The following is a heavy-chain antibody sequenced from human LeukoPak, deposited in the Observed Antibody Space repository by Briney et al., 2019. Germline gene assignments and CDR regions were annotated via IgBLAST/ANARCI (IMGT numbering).Heavy chain of an antibody. CDR1: GFTFSSYA. J-gene: IGHJ4*02. Sequence: PGGSLRLSCAASGFTFSSYAVSWVRQAPGKGLEWVSTISGSGDYTFYAASVKGRFTISRDSSKNTLYLQMNSLRAEDTAVYYCAKSRGESRGASNYWGQGTLVTVSS. D-gene: IGHD1-26*01. CDR3: AKSRGESRGASNY. V-gene: IGHV3-23*01. CDR2: ISGSGDYT.